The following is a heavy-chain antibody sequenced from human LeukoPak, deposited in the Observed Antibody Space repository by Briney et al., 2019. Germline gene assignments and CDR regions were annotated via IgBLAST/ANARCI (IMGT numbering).Heavy chain of an antibody. CDR3: ARALSGYGSGKGYFDS. CDR1: GDSIGSTTTYY. J-gene: IGHJ4*02. CDR2: VNYRGTP. D-gene: IGHD3-10*01. Sequence: SQTLSLTCTVSGDSIGSTTTYYWGWIRQPPGKGLEWIGNVNYRGTPHYNPSLTSRVTMSLDTSKNHFSLKLTSVTAADTAIYYCARALSGYGSGKGYFDSWGQGTLVTVPS. V-gene: IGHV4-39*07.